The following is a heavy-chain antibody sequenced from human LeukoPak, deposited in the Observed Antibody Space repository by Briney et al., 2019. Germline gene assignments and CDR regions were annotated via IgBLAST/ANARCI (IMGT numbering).Heavy chain of an antibody. D-gene: IGHD3-10*01. CDR2: ISGSGGST. J-gene: IGHJ4*02. Sequence: GRSLRLSCAASGFTFSSYAMHWVHQAPGKGLEWVSAISGSGGSTYYADSVKGRFTISRDNSKNTLYLQMNSLRAEDTAVYYCAKGKRYYGSGSPEVYFDYWGQGTLVTVSS. CDR3: AKGKRYYGSGSPEVYFDY. CDR1: GFTFSSYA. V-gene: IGHV3-23*01.